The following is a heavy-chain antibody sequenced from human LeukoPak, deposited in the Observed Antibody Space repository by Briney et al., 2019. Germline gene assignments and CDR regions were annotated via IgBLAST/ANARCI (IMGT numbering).Heavy chain of an antibody. CDR3: ARLRGSGYDRFDY. V-gene: IGHV5-51*01. Sequence: GESLKISCKCSGYXFTSYWIGWVRQMPGKGLEWMGIISPGDSKTIYSPSFQGQVTISADKSISTAYLQWSSLKASGTAMYYCARLRGSGYDRFDYWGQGTLVTVSS. J-gene: IGHJ4*02. CDR1: GYXFTSYW. CDR2: ISPGDSKT. D-gene: IGHD5-12*01.